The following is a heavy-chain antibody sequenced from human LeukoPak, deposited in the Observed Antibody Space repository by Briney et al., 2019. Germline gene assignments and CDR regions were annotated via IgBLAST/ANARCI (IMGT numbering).Heavy chain of an antibody. CDR1: GGSFSGYY. V-gene: IGHV4-34*01. Sequence: PSETLSLTCAVYGGSFSGYYWSWIRQPPGKGLEWIGEINHSGSTNYNPSLKSRVTISVDTSKNQFPLKLSSVTAADTAVYYCTRAASSGPLFTYHMDVWGNGTTVTVSS. CDR3: TRAASSGPLFTYHMDV. D-gene: IGHD3-22*01. J-gene: IGHJ6*03. CDR2: INHSGST.